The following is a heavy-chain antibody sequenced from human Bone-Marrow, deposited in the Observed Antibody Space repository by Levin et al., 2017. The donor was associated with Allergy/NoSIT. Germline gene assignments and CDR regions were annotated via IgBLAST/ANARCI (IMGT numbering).Heavy chain of an antibody. D-gene: IGHD3-3*02. CDR3: AKGTSIESVDILD. J-gene: IGHJ4*02. CDR2: INGNSDGT. V-gene: IGHV3-23*01. CDR1: GFTFSNYA. Sequence: GGSLRLSCAASGFTFSNYAMNWVRQAPGKGLEWVSSINGNSDGTYYTDSVKGRFTISRDNTKNTLYLEMNSLRAEDTALYYCAKGTSIESVDILDWGQGTLVTVA.